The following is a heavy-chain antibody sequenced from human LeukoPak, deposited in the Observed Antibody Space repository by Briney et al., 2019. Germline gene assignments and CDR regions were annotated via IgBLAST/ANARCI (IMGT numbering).Heavy chain of an antibody. J-gene: IGHJ3*02. D-gene: IGHD2-2*01. CDR1: GFTFSSYA. CDR3: ARDWRHCSSTSCYDAFDI. CDR2: ISYDGSNK. Sequence: GGSLRLSCAASGFTFSSYAMHWVRQAPGKGLEWVAVISYDGSNKYYADSVKGRFTISRDNSKNTLYLQMNSLRAEDTAVYYCARDWRHCSSTSCYDAFDIWGQGTMVTVSS. V-gene: IGHV3-30-3*01.